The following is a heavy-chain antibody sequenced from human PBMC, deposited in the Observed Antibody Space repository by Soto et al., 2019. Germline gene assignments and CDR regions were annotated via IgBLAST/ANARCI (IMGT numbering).Heavy chain of an antibody. CDR1: GFTFSSYS. D-gene: IGHD4-17*01. CDR3: ARTPYGDYLRSIAYFDY. V-gene: IGHV3-21*01. CDR2: ISSSSSYI. J-gene: IGHJ4*02. Sequence: GSLRLSCAASGFTFSSYSMNWVRQAPGKGLEWVSSISSSSSYIYYADSVKGRFTISRDNAKNSLYLQMNSLRAEDTAVYYCARTPYGDYLRSIAYFDYWGQGTLVTVSS.